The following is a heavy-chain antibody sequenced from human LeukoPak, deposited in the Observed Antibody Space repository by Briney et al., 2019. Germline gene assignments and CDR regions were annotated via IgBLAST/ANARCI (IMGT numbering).Heavy chain of an antibody. D-gene: IGHD2-8*01. CDR2: ISAYNGNT. J-gene: IGHJ3*02. CDR1: GYTFTSYG. V-gene: IGHV1-18*01. Sequence: ASVKVSCNASGYTFTSYGISWVRQAPGQGLEWMGWISAYNGNTNYAQKLQGRVTMTTDTSTSTAYMELGSLRSDDTAVYYCARHIVLMVYAIDAFDIWGQGTMVTVSS. CDR3: ARHIVLMVYAIDAFDI.